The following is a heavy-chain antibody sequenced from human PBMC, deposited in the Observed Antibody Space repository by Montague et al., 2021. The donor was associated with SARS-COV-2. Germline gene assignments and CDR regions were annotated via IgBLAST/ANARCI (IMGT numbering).Heavy chain of an antibody. Sequence: SVKVSCKASGYRFTEYGINWVRQAPGQGLQWMGWINTNTGNPTYAHGLTGRFVFSLDTSVSMAFLEINSLKSEDTAVYYCAREAPSSYGSGTSWVAFHVWGQGTKVTVAS. CDR2: INTNTGNP. CDR1: GYRFTEYG. D-gene: IGHD3-10*01. V-gene: IGHV7-4-1*04. J-gene: IGHJ3*01. CDR3: AREAPSSYGSGTSWVAFHV.